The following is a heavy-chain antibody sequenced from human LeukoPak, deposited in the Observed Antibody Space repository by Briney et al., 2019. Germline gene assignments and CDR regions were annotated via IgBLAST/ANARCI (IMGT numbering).Heavy chain of an antibody. V-gene: IGHV1-2*02. CDR1: GYTFTDYY. CDR2: INPKSGVT. CDR3: ARAPDFWSADDNGMDV. J-gene: IGHJ6*02. D-gene: IGHD3-3*01. Sequence: ASVKVSCKASGYTFTDYYIHWVRQAPCQGLEWMAWINPKSGVTDYAQKFEGRVTLTKDTSISTAYVELSGLRSDDTAVYYCARAPDFWSADDNGMDVWGQGTTVTVSS.